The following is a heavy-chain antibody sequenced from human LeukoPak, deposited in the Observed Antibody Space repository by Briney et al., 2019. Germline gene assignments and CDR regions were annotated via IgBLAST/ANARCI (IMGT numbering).Heavy chain of an antibody. V-gene: IGHV4-59*01. CDR3: ARDGSSYFDY. CDR1: GGSISPYY. CDR2: IYYSGGT. J-gene: IGHJ4*02. Sequence: SETLSLTCTVSGGSISPYYWTWIRQPPGRGLEWIGHIYYSGGTNCNPSLKSRVTISVDTSKNQFSLKLSSVTAADTAVYYCARDGSSYFDYWGQGTPVTVSS.